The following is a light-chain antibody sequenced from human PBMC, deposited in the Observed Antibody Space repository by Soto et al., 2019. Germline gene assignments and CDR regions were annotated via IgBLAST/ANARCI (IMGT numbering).Light chain of an antibody. CDR1: SGHSSYA. CDR2: LNSDGSH. Sequence: QLVLTQSPSASASLGASVKLTCTLSSGHSSYAIAWHQQQPEKGPRYLMKLNSDGSHSKGDGIPDRFSGSSSEAERYLTISSLQSEDEADYYCQTWGTGTRGVFGGGTKVTVL. CDR3: QTWGTGTRGV. J-gene: IGLJ3*02. V-gene: IGLV4-69*01.